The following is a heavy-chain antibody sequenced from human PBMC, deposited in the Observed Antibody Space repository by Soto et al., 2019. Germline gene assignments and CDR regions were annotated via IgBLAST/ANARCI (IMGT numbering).Heavy chain of an antibody. D-gene: IGHD3-10*01. J-gene: IGHJ6*02. Sequence: QVQLQESGPGLVKPSETLSLTCTVSGGSITNYYCSWFRQPPGKGLEWIGYIQYNGYSAYNLSLKSRFTMSRDTPKTRFSLMLRFVPATDTAVYFCASHGSGGLHGLVDVWGQGTRSSSP. CDR2: IQYNGYS. CDR1: GGSITNYY. V-gene: IGHV4-59*08. CDR3: ASHGSGGLHGLVDV.